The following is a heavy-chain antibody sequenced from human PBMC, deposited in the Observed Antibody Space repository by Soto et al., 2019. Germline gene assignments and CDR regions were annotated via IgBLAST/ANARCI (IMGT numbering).Heavy chain of an antibody. D-gene: IGHD3-16*01. CDR3: AKEGGSKPYYYYGMDD. Sequence: GGSLRLSCAASGFTFSSYGMHWVRQAPGKGLEWVAVISYDGSNKYYADSVKGRFTISRDNSKNTLYLQMNSLRAEDTAVYYCAKEGGSKPYYYYGMDDWGQGTTVTVSS. J-gene: IGHJ6*02. CDR1: GFTFSSYG. CDR2: ISYDGSNK. V-gene: IGHV3-30*18.